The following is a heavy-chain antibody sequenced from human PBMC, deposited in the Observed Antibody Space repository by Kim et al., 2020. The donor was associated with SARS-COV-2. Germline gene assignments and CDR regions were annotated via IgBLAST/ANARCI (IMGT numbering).Heavy chain of an antibody. CDR3: AKSTYGSGSSFYDH. J-gene: IGHJ4*02. V-gene: IGHV3-30*18. CDR2: ISYDGTNT. D-gene: IGHD3-10*01. CDR1: GFTFRNYG. Sequence: GGSLRLSCEASGFTFRNYGMHWVRQAPGKGLEWVAVISYDGTNTFYADSVKGRLFVYRDNSKDTLFLHMNSLRAEDSAVYYCAKSTYGSGSSFYDHWGQGTLVTVSS.